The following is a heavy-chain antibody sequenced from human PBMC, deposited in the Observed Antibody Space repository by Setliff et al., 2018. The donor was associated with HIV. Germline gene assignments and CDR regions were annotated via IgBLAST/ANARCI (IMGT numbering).Heavy chain of an antibody. CDR1: GYTFTGYF. D-gene: IGHD5-18*01. V-gene: IGHV1-2*06. CDR2: INPNTDDT. Sequence: GASVKVSCKASGYTFTGYFVHWVRQAPGQGLEWMGRINPNTDDTKYAEQFQGRVTMTRETSISTAYMELSRLRSDDTAVYYCARLRYTTMGGLDYWGQGSLVTVSS. J-gene: IGHJ4*02. CDR3: ARLRYTTMGGLDY.